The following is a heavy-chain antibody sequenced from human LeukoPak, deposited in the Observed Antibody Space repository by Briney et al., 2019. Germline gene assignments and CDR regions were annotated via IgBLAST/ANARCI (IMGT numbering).Heavy chain of an antibody. CDR1: GLAGSSYS. CDR3: ARVNTIFGVDIVSLGAEFEF. D-gene: IGHD3-3*02. V-gene: IGHV3-7*01. J-gene: IGHJ4*02. Sequence: GGSLRLSCAVSGLAGSSYSMSWVRQAPGKGLEWVTNIQQDGSEKNYVDSVEGRFTISRDNAKNSLYLQMNSLRPEDTALYYCARVNTIFGVDIVSLGAEFEFWGQGTLVTVSS. CDR2: IQQDGSEK.